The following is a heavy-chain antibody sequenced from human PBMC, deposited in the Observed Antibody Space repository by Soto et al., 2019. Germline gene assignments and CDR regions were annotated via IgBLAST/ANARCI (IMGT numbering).Heavy chain of an antibody. V-gene: IGHV4-4*02. CDR1: GASISTSYW. CDR2: IHYSGTT. CDR3: TRALLKSLDY. Sequence: PSETLSLTCAVSGASISTSYWWSWVRQPPGEGLEWIGEIHYSGTTNYNPSLKSRVTISLDKSKNQFSLNLNSVTAADTAMYYCTRALLKSLDYWGQGTVVTVSS. J-gene: IGHJ4*02. D-gene: IGHD3-9*01.